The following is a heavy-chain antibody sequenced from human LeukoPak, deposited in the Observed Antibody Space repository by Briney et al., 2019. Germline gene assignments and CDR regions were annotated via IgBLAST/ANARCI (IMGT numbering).Heavy chain of an antibody. D-gene: IGHD3-10*01. V-gene: IGHV4-34*01. Sequence: SETLSLTCAVYDGSLSGYYWSWIRQPPGKGLEWIGEINHSGSTNYNPSLKSRVTISVDTSKNQFSLKLRSVTAADTAVYYCARERLYYGSGSYYPLFEFWGQGTLFTVSS. CDR1: DGSLSGYY. CDR2: INHSGST. CDR3: ARERLYYGSGSYYPLFEF. J-gene: IGHJ4*02.